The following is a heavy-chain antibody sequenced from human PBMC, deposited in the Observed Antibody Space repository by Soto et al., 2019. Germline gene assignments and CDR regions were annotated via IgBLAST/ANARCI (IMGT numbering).Heavy chain of an antibody. J-gene: IGHJ5*02. CDR2: IYYSGST. CDR3: ARTSTAARPSNWCDP. Sequence: SETLSLTCTVSGGSISSYYWSWIRQPPGKGLEWIGYIYYSGSTNYNPSLKSRVTISVDTSKNQFSLKLSSVTAADTAVYYCARTSTAARPSNWCDPWGQGTLVTVSS. D-gene: IGHD6-6*01. V-gene: IGHV4-59*08. CDR1: GGSISSYY.